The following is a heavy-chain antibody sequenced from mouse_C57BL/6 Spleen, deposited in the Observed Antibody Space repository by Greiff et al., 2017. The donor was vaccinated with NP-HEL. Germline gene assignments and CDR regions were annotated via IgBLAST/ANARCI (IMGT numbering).Heavy chain of an antibody. CDR3: AISYYSNFYWYFDV. Sequence: QVQLQQSGAELVKPGASVKISCKASGYTFTDYYINWVKQRPGQGLEWIGKIGPGSGSTYYNEKFKGKATLTADKSSSTAYMQLSSLPSEDSAVYFCAISYYSNFYWYFDVWGTGTTVTVSS. V-gene: IGHV1-77*01. CDR2: IGPGSGST. J-gene: IGHJ1*03. D-gene: IGHD2-5*01. CDR1: GYTFTDYY.